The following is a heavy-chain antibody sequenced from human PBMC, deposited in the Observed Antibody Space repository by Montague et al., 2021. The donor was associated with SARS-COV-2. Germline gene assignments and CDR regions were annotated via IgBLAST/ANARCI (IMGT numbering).Heavy chain of an antibody. Sequence: SLRLSCSASGFTLSDYYMNWIRQAPGKRLEWVSYITTTGSTIYYADSVKGRFTIPRDNTKNSLYLQMNSLRVEDTAVYYCARGDPSSGSRTTFELWGQGTLVTVSS. V-gene: IGHV3-11*01. D-gene: IGHD3-22*01. CDR1: GFTLSDYY. J-gene: IGHJ4*02. CDR3: ARGDPSSGSRTTFEL. CDR2: ITTTGSTI.